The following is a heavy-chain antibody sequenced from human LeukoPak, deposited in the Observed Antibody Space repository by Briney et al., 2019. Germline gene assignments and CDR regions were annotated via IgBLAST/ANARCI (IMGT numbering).Heavy chain of an antibody. CDR1: GYTFTGYY. J-gene: IGHJ4*02. D-gene: IGHD3-22*01. V-gene: IGHV1-2*02. CDR2: INPNSGGT. Sequence: GASVKVSCKASGYTFTGYYMHWVRQAPGQGLEWMGWINPNSGGTNYAQKFQGRVTITRDTSASTAYMELSSLRSEDTAVYYCARDLRGTYYYDSSGYPYWGQGTLVTVSS. CDR3: ARDLRGTYYYDSSGYPY.